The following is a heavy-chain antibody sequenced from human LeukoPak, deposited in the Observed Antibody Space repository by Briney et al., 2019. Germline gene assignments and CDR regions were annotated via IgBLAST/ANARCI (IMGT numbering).Heavy chain of an antibody. CDR1: GFTVITND. V-gene: IGHV3-53*01. CDR2: LYSDGNT. Sequence: GGSLRLSCAASGFTVITNDMTWVRQAPGKGLEWVSVLYSDGNTKYADSVQGRFTISRDNSKNTIYLEIDSLTAEDTAVYYCARTNPVYGDYDYWGLGTLVTVYS. D-gene: IGHD4-17*01. CDR3: ARTNPVYGDYDY. J-gene: IGHJ4*02.